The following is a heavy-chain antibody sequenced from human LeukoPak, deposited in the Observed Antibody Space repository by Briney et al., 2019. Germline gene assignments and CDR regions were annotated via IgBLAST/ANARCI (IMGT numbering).Heavy chain of an antibody. CDR1: GFTFSSYA. J-gene: IGHJ6*02. Sequence: SGGSLRLSCAASGFTFSSYAMHWVRQAPGKGLEWVAVTSSDGNIKYYADSVKGRFTISRDNSKNTLYLQMNSLRAEDTAVYYCAGERYYGSGSGRHYYYGMDVWGQGTTVTVSS. V-gene: IGHV3-30-3*01. CDR3: AGERYYGSGSGRHYYYGMDV. CDR2: TSSDGNIK. D-gene: IGHD3-10*01.